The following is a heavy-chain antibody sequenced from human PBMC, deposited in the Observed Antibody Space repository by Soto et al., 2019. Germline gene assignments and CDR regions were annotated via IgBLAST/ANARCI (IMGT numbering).Heavy chain of an antibody. Sequence: QLQLQESGPGLVKPSETLSLTCTVSGVSISSSSYYWGCFRQPPGKGLEWIGTIYYGGSSYSNPSLKSRVTISLDTSKNQFSLTLTSVTAADTAVYYCATHGSYWGQGALVTVSS. V-gene: IGHV4-39*01. CDR1: GVSISSSSYY. J-gene: IGHJ4*02. CDR2: IYYGGSS. CDR3: ATHGSY.